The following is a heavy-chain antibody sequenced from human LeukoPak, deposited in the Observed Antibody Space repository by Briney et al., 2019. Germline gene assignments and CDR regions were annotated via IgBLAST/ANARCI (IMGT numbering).Heavy chain of an antibody. CDR2: IYYSVST. CDR3: ARVRRDGDYVWWFDP. CDR1: GGSISSSSYY. Sequence: SETLSLTCTVSGGSISSSSYYWGWIRQPPGKGLEWIGSIYYSVSTYYNPSLKSRVTISVDTSKNQFSLKLSSVTAADTAVYYCARVRRDGDYVWWFDPWGQGTLVTVSS. J-gene: IGHJ5*02. V-gene: IGHV4-39*07. D-gene: IGHD4-17*01.